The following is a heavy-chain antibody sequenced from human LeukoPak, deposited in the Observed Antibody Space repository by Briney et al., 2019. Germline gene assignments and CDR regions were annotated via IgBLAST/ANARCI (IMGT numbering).Heavy chain of an antibody. Sequence: SETLSLTCAVYGGSFSGYYWSRIRQPPGKGLEWIGEINHSGSTNYNPSLKSRVTISVDTSKNQFSLKLSSVTAADTAVYYCARGLGSSSTGTTRGSAGRFDPWGQGTLVTVSS. V-gene: IGHV4-34*01. D-gene: IGHD1-1*01. CDR2: INHSGST. CDR1: GGSFSGYY. CDR3: ARGLGSSSTGTTRGSAGRFDP. J-gene: IGHJ5*02.